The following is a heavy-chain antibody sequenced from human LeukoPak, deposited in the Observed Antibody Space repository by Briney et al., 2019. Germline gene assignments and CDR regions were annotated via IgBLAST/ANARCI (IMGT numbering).Heavy chain of an antibody. V-gene: IGHV4-61*05. Sequence: PSETLSLTCTVSGGSISSSSYYWGWIRQPPGKGLEWIGYIYYSGSTNYNPSLKSRVTISVDTSKNQFSLKLSSVTAADTAVYYCASQLSNYYDSNTDAFDIWGQGTMVTVSS. CDR3: ASQLSNYYDSNTDAFDI. J-gene: IGHJ3*02. CDR2: IYYSGST. D-gene: IGHD3-22*01. CDR1: GGSISSSSYY.